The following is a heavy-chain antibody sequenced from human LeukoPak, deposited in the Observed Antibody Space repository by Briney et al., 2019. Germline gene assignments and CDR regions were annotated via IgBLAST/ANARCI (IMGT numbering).Heavy chain of an antibody. Sequence: GGSLRLSCAASGFTFRSYAMSSVRQAPGKGLEWVSAISGSGGSTYYADSVKGRFTISRDNSKNTLYLQMNSLRAEDTAVYYCADAIGPHYDSSGYYLGYWGQGTLVTVSS. CDR2: ISGSGGST. CDR1: GFTFRSYA. V-gene: IGHV3-23*01. J-gene: IGHJ4*02. D-gene: IGHD3-22*01. CDR3: ADAIGPHYDSSGYYLGY.